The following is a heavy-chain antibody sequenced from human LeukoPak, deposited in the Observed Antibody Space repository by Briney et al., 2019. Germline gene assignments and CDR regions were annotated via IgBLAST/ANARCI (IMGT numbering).Heavy chain of an antibody. V-gene: IGHV1-18*04. CDR2: ISAYNGNT. CDR1: GYTFTGYY. Sequence: ASVKVSCKASGYTFTGYYMHWVRQAPGQGLEWMGWISAYNGNTNYAQKLQGRVTMTTDTSTSTAYMELRSLRSDDTAVYYCARGDLSSGWYYFDYWGQGTLVTVSS. J-gene: IGHJ4*02. CDR3: ARGDLSSGWYYFDY. D-gene: IGHD6-19*01.